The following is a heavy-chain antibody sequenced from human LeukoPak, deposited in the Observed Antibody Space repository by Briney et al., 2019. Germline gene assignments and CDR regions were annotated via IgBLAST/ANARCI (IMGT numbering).Heavy chain of an antibody. J-gene: IGHJ3*02. CDR2: IYYSGST. CDR1: GGSISSSNYY. Sequence: SETLSLTCTVSGGSISSSNYYWGWIRQPPGKGLEWIGSIYYSGSTYYNPSLKSRVTIFVDTSKNQFSLKLSSVTAADTAAYYCARDHYGSGSYDAFDIWGQGTMVTVSS. V-gene: IGHV4-39*02. CDR3: ARDHYGSGSYDAFDI. D-gene: IGHD3-10*01.